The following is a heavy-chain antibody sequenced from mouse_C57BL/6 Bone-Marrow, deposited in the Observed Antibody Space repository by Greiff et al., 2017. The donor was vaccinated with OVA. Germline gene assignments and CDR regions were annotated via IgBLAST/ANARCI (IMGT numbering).Heavy chain of an antibody. J-gene: IGHJ1*03. Sequence: QVQLKESGAELVKPGASVKLSCKASGYTFTEYTIHWVKQRSGQGLEWIGWFYPGSGSIKYNEKFKDKATLTADKSSSTVYMELSRLTSEDSAVYFCARHEVEGCYDGYPGGYFDVWGTGTTVTVSS. V-gene: IGHV1-62-2*01. CDR3: ARHEVEGCYDGYPGGYFDV. D-gene: IGHD2-3*01. CDR2: FYPGSGSI. CDR1: GYTFTEYT.